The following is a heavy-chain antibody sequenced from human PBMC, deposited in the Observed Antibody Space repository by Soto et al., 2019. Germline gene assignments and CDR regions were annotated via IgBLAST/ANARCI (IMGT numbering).Heavy chain of an antibody. Sequence: GVLRLSCAASGFTFSSYSMNWVRQAPGKGLEWVSSISSSSSYIYYADSVKGRFTISRDNAKNSLYLQMNSLRAEDTAVYYCARSRYCSSTSCYYNGMDVWGQGTKVTASS. CDR3: ARSRYCSSTSCYYNGMDV. V-gene: IGHV3-21*01. D-gene: IGHD2-2*01. CDR1: GFTFSSYS. CDR2: ISSSSSYI. J-gene: IGHJ6*02.